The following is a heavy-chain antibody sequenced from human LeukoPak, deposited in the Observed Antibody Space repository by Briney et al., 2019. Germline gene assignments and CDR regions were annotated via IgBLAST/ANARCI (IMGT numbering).Heavy chain of an antibody. CDR1: GYNFSSYY. CDR2: LNPSRGTT. V-gene: IGHV1-46*01. CDR3: ARDATRGIGGSYDLDF. J-gene: IGHJ4*02. Sequence: ASVKVSCKASGYNFSSYYIQWVRQDPGQGLEWMGLLNPSRGTTAYAPKFQGRVTMTRDTSSNTVYMELRGLRSDDTAIYYCARDATRGIGGSYDLDFWGQGSLFTVSS. D-gene: IGHD3-16*01.